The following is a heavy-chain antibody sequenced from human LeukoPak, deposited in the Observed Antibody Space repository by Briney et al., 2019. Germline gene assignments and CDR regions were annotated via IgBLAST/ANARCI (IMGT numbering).Heavy chain of an antibody. CDR2: ISGSGGST. CDR3: AGDSTYYYDSSGYYYYYYGMDV. CDR1: GFTFSSYA. V-gene: IGHV3-23*01. Sequence: GGSLRLSCAASGFTFSSYAMSWVRQAPGKGLEWVSAISGSGGSTYYADSVRGRFTISRDNSKNTLYLQMNSLRAEDTAVYYRAGDSTYYYDSSGYYYYYYGMDVWGRGTTVTVSS. D-gene: IGHD3-22*01. J-gene: IGHJ6*02.